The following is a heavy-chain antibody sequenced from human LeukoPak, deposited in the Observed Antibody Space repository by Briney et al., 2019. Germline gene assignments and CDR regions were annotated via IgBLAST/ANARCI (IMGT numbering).Heavy chain of an antibody. Sequence: GGSLRLSCAASGFTFSSYAMSWVRQAPGKGLEWVSAISGSGGSTYYADSVKGRFTISRDNAKNSLYLQMNSLRAEDTAVYYCARDRSAAGTARGYYYYGMDVWGQGTTVTVSS. V-gene: IGHV3-23*01. CDR1: GFTFSSYA. J-gene: IGHJ6*02. CDR2: ISGSGGST. CDR3: ARDRSAAGTARGYYYYGMDV. D-gene: IGHD6-13*01.